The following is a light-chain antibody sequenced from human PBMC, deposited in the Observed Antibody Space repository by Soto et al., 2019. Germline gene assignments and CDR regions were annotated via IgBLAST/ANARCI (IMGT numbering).Light chain of an antibody. V-gene: IGLV1-40*01. J-gene: IGLJ3*02. Sequence: QSVLTQPPSVSGALGQRVTISCTGITSNIGAGYDVHWYQLLPGRAPKLLIYGNTNRPSGVPDRFSGSKSATSASLAITGLQAEDEAIYYCQSYDSSLTSWVFGGGTKLTVL. CDR2: GNT. CDR3: QSYDSSLTSWV. CDR1: TSNIGAGYD.